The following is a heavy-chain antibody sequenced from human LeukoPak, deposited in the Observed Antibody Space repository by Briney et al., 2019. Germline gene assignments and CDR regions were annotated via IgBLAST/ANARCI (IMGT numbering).Heavy chain of an antibody. Sequence: ASVKVSCKASGGTSSSYAISWVRQAPGQGLEWMGGIIPIFGTANYAQKFQGRVTITADESTSTAYMELSSLRSEDTAVYYCARGVQGFSGAFDIWGQGTMVTVSS. CDR3: ARGVQGFSGAFDI. CDR2: IIPIFGTA. D-gene: IGHD6-6*01. V-gene: IGHV1-69*13. J-gene: IGHJ3*02. CDR1: GGTSSSYA.